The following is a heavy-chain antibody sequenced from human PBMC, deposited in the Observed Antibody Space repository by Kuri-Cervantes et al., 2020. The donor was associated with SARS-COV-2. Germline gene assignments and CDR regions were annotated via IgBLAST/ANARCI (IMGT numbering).Heavy chain of an antibody. CDR1: GYTLTELS. J-gene: IGHJ4*02. D-gene: IGHD7-27*01. CDR3: AGSVTGDLGDY. CDR2: ISAYNAYT. Sequence: ASVKVSCKVSGYTLTELSMHWVRQAPGQGLEWMGWISAYNAYTDYAQKFKGRVTMTTDTTTSTAYMELRRLTSDDTAIYYCAGSVTGDLGDYWGQGTLVTVSS. V-gene: IGHV1-18*01.